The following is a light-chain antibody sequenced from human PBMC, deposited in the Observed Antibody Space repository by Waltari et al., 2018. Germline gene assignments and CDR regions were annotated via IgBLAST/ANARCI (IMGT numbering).Light chain of an antibody. Sequence: ETVMTQSPATLSALPGERVTLSCGAWQSISSHLAWYQQKPGQPPRLVIYSASSRASGVPLRCICSGSGTDFTLTISSLQSEDFAVYYCQQYNNGPLTFGGGTKVEL. CDR1: QSISSH. J-gene: IGKJ4*01. CDR3: QQYNNGPLT. V-gene: IGKV3-15*01. CDR2: SAS.